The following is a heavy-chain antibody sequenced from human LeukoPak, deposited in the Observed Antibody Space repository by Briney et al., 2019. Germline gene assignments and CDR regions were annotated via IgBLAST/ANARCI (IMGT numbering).Heavy chain of an antibody. CDR1: GFTFRSYE. V-gene: IGHV3-48*03. D-gene: IGHD3-10*02. J-gene: IGHJ6*04. CDR2: ISSSGSTI. CDR3: AELGITMIGGV. Sequence: PGGSLTLSCEDPGFTFRSYEMNWVRQAPGKGLEWVSYISSSGSTIYYADSVKGRFTISRDNAKNSLYLQMNSLRAEDTAVYYCAELGITMIGGVWGKGTTVTISS.